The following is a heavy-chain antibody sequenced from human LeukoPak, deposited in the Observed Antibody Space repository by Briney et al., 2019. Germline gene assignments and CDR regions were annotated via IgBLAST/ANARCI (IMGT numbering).Heavy chain of an antibody. CDR1: GFTFSDYY. CDR2: ISSSSYT. CDR3: ARTAAGRGWDDWFDP. J-gene: IGHJ5*02. V-gene: IGHV3-11*06. Sequence: GGSLRLSCAASGFTFSDYYMSWIRQAPGKGLEWVSYISSSSYTNYADSVRGRFTISRDNAKNSLYLQMNSLRAEDTAVYYCARTAAGRGWDDWFDPWGQGTLVTVSS. D-gene: IGHD1-26*01.